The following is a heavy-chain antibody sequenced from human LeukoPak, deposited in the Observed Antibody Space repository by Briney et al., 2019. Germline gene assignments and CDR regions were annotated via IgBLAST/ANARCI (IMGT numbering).Heavy chain of an antibody. CDR3: AREIGWGLPHAFDF. V-gene: IGHV3-30-3*01. CDR2: ISYDGSKI. J-gene: IGHJ3*01. Sequence: GGSLRLSCAASGFTVTSNYMTWVRQAPGKGLEWVTLISYDGSKIYYADSVKGRFTISRDNSKNTLYLQMNSLRAEDTALYYCAREIGWGLPHAFDFWGQGTMVTVSS. D-gene: IGHD3-10*01. CDR1: GFTVTSNY.